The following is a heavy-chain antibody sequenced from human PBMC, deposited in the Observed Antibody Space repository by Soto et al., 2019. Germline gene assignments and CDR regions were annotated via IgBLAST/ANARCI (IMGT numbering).Heavy chain of an antibody. CDR1: GFTFSSYG. CDR3: ARDRPAYCSSTSCYAGGAFDI. V-gene: IGHV3-33*01. Sequence: QVQLVESGGGVVQPGRSLRLSCAASGFTFSSYGMHWVRQAPGKGLEWVAVIWYDGSNKYYADSVKGRFTISRDNSKNTLYLQMNSLRAEDTAVYYCARDRPAYCSSTSCYAGGAFDIWGQGTMVTVSS. J-gene: IGHJ3*02. D-gene: IGHD2-2*01. CDR2: IWYDGSNK.